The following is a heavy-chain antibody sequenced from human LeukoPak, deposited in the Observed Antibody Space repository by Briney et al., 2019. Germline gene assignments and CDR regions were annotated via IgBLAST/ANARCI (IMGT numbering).Heavy chain of an antibody. V-gene: IGHV3-23*01. J-gene: IGHJ4*02. D-gene: IGHD3-22*01. CDR1: GFTFSTYA. Sequence: PGGSLRLSCVGSGFTFSTYAMNWVRQAPGKGLDWVSGIIGSAARTYYADSAKGRFTISRDNSKNTAYLQMNSLRAEDTAVYYCAKDPNQYYYDSSGSYWGQGTLVTVSS. CDR3: AKDPNQYYYDSSGSY. CDR2: IIGSAART.